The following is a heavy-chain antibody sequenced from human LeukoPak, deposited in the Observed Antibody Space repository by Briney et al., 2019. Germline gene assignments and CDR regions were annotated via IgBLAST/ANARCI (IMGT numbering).Heavy chain of an antibody. CDR1: GGSISSYY. D-gene: IGHD3-22*01. V-gene: IGHV4-59*08. J-gene: IGHJ4*02. Sequence: SETLSLTCTVSGGSISSYYWSWIRQPPGKGLEWIGYIYYSGSTNYNPSLKSRVTISVDTSKNQFSLKLSSVTAADTAVYYCARFRGYYDSSGHLDYWGQGTLVTVSS. CDR2: IYYSGST. CDR3: ARFRGYYDSSGHLDY.